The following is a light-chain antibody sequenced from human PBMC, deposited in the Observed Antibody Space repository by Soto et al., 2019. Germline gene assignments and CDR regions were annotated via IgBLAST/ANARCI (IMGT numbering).Light chain of an antibody. CDR2: EVS. J-gene: IGLJ1*01. CDR3: TSFTSSYTDV. V-gene: IGLV2-18*02. Sequence: QSALTQPPSVSGSPGQSVTFSCTGTSSDIGGSNRVSWYQQPPGTAPKLILYEVSDRPSGVPDRFSGSKSGNTASLTISGLQAEDEADYYCTSFTSSYTDVFGTGTKLTVL. CDR1: SSDIGGSNR.